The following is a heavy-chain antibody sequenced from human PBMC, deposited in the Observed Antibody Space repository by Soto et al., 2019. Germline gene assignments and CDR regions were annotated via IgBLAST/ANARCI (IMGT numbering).Heavy chain of an antibody. D-gene: IGHD2-21*02. CDR2: ISYDGSNK. Sequence: GGSLRLSCAASGFTFSSYAMSWVRQAPGKGLEWVAVISYDGSNKYYADSVKGRFTISRDNSKNTLYLQMNSLRAEDTAVYYCAKDLGGRVTAKDGWGQGTLVTVS. V-gene: IGHV3-30*18. CDR1: GFTFSSYA. J-gene: IGHJ4*02. CDR3: AKDLGGRVTAKDG.